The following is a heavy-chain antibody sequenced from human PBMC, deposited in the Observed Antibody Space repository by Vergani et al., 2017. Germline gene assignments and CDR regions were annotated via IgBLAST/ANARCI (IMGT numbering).Heavy chain of an antibody. CDR2: IYYSGST. J-gene: IGHJ6*03. Sequence: QVQLQESGPGLVKPSETLSLTCTVSGGSISSYYWSWIRQPPGKGLEWIGYIYYSGSTNYNPSHKSRVTISVDTSKNQFSLKLSSVTAADTAVYYCARGTRSAAGGFYYYYYMDVWGKGTTVTVAS. V-gene: IGHV4-59*01. CDR1: GGSISSYY. CDR3: ARGTRSAAGGFYYYYYMDV. D-gene: IGHD6-13*01.